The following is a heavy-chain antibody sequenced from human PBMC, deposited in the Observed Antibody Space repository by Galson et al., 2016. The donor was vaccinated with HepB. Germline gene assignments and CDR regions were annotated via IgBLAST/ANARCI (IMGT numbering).Heavy chain of an antibody. V-gene: IGHV2-5*02. D-gene: IGHD3-22*01. CDR3: SHIGPDYCETSATYWYFDL. CDR2: IYWDDDK. J-gene: IGHJ2*01. Sequence: PALVKPTQTLTLTCTFSGFSLSTSGVGVGWIRQPPGKALECLALIYWDDDKRYSPSLKSRLTITKDTSKNRVVLTMTNMDPVDTATYYCSHIGPDYCETSATYWYFDLGGRGTLVTVSS. CDR1: GFSLSTSGVG.